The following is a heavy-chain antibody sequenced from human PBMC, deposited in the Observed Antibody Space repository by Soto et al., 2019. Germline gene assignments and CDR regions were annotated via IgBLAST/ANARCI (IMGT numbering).Heavy chain of an antibody. Sequence: ASVKVSCKASGYTFTGYYMHWVRQAPGQGLEWMGWINPNSGGTNYAQKFQGWVTMTRDTSISTAYMELSRLRSDDTAVYYCARSSRWEHYYYYYGMDVWGQGTTVTVSS. CDR1: GYTFTGYY. CDR2: INPNSGGT. J-gene: IGHJ6*02. V-gene: IGHV1-2*04. D-gene: IGHD1-26*01. CDR3: ARSSRWEHYYYYYGMDV.